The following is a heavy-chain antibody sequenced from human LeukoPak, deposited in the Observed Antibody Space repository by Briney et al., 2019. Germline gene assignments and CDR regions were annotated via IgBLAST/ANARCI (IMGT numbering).Heavy chain of an antibody. D-gene: IGHD1-20*01. J-gene: IGHJ6*03. CDR2: IYPGDSDT. V-gene: IGHV5-51*01. CDR1: GYPFTSYW. CDR3: ASTGNWNYNYYYYMDV. Sequence: GESLQISCQGSGYPFTSYWIGWVRQMPGKGLEWMGIIYPGDSDTRYSPSFQGQVTISADKSISTAYLQWSSLKASDTAMYYCASTGNWNYNYYYYMDVWGKGTTVTVSS.